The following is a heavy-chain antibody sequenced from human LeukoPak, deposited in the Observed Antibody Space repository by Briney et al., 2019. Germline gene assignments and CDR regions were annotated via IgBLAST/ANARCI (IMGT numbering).Heavy chain of an antibody. J-gene: IGHJ4*02. Sequence: GGSLRLSCAASGFTVSSNYMSWVRQAPGKGLEWVSVIYSGGSTYYADSVKGRFTISRDNAKNSLYLQMNSLRAEDMALYYCAKDISYRSAAAGYFDYWGQGTLVTVSS. CDR3: AKDISYRSAAAGYFDY. V-gene: IGHV3-53*05. CDR1: GFTVSSNY. CDR2: IYSGGST. D-gene: IGHD6-13*01.